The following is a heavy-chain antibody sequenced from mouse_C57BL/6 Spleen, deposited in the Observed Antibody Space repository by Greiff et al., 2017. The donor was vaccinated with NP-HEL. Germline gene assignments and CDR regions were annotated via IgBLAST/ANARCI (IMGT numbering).Heavy chain of an antibody. D-gene: IGHD1-1*01. V-gene: IGHV1-78*01. CDR1: GYTFTDHT. J-gene: IGHJ2*01. Sequence: QVQLKQSDAELVKPGASVKISCKVSGYTFTDHTIHWMKRRPELGLEWIGYIYPRDGSTKYNEKFKGKATLTADKSSRTAYMQLNSLTSVDSAVYFCARKDYYGSSYDYFDYWGQVTTLTVSS. CDR2: IYPRDGST. CDR3: ARKDYYGSSYDYFDY.